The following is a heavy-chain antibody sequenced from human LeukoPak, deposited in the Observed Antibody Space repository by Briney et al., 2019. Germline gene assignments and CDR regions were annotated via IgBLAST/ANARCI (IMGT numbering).Heavy chain of an antibody. CDR2: ISGSGGSL. CDR1: GFTFSSYA. D-gene: IGHD3-16*02. Sequence: GGSLRLSCAASGFTFSSYAMSWVRLAPGKGLDWVSTISGSGGSLYYADSVRGRFTISRDNSKNTLYLQMNSLGAEDTAVYYCAKLMGSLDAWGSFRFSFDSWGQGTLVTVSS. J-gene: IGHJ4*02. CDR3: AKLMGSLDAWGSFRFSFDS. V-gene: IGHV3-23*01.